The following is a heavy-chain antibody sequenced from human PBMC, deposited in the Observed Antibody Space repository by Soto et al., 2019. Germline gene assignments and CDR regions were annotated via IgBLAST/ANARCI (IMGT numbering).Heavy chain of an antibody. V-gene: IGHV4-39*01. J-gene: IGHJ5*02. CDR2: IYYSGST. CDR3: ARHLRCYKGNWFDT. CDR1: GGSISSSSYY. D-gene: IGHD2-2*02. Sequence: SETLSLTCTVSGGSISSSSYYWGWIRQPPGKGLEWIGSIYYSGSTYYNPSLKSRVTISVDTSKNQFSLKLSSVTAADTAVYYCARHLRCYKGNWFDTWGQGTLVTVSS.